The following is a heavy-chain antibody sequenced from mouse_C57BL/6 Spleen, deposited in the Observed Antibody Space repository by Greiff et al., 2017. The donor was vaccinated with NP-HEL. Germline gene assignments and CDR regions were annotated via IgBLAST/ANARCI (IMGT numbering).Heavy chain of an antibody. J-gene: IGHJ4*01. D-gene: IGHD2-3*01. CDR3: ARERGSYDGYAFYAMDY. CDR2: INPSSGYT. Sequence: QVQLQQSGAELAKPGASVKLSCKASGYTFTSYWMHWVKQRPGQGLEWIGYINPSSGYTKYNQKFKDKATLTADKSSSTAYMQLSSLTYEDSAVYYCARERGSYDGYAFYAMDYWGQGTSVTVSS. V-gene: IGHV1-7*01. CDR1: GYTFTSYW.